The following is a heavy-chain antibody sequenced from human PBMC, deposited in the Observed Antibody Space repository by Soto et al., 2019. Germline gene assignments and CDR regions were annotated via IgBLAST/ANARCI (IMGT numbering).Heavy chain of an antibody. Sequence: EVQLLESGGGLVQPGGSLRLSCAASGFTFSSYAMSWVRQAPGKGLEWVSGISDSGGSTYYADFVKGRFTISRDNSKNTLHLQMDSLRAEDTAVYYCAKDHDEVGWFDPWGQGTLVTVSS. D-gene: IGHD1-1*01. V-gene: IGHV3-23*01. CDR2: ISDSGGST. CDR3: AKDHDEVGWFDP. CDR1: GFTFSSYA. J-gene: IGHJ5*02.